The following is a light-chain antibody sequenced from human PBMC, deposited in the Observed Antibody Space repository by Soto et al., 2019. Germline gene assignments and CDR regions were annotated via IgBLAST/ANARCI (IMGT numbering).Light chain of an antibody. Sequence: EIVLTQSPGTLSLSPGERATLSCRASQSVSSNLAWYQQKPGQAPRLLIYGTSSRATGISDRFRGSGSGTDFNLTISRLEPEDFAVYYCQQNDSSPSWTFGQGTKVDIK. V-gene: IGKV3-20*01. CDR2: GTS. J-gene: IGKJ1*01. CDR3: QQNDSSPSWT. CDR1: QSVSSN.